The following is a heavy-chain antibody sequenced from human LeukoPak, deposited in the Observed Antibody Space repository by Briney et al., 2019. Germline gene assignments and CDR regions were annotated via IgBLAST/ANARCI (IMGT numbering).Heavy chain of an antibody. J-gene: IGHJ4*02. CDR2: IYYSGST. CDR3: ARASYDFWSGYYKDKDFDY. CDR1: GGSISSYY. V-gene: IGHV4-59*12. Sequence: PSETLSLTCTVSGGSISSYYWSWIRQPPGKGLEWIGYIYYSGSTNYNPSLKSRVTISVDTSKNQFSLKLSSVTAADTAVYYCARASYDFWSGYYKDKDFDYWGQGTLVTVSS. D-gene: IGHD3-3*01.